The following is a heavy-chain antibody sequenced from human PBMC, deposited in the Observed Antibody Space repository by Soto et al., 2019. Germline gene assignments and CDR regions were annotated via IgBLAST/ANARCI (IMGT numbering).Heavy chain of an antibody. V-gene: IGHV4-34*01. CDR2: INDSGNT. CDR3: QGGDF. D-gene: IGHD3-16*01. Sequence: SETLSLTCAVSGGSFRGYFWSWIRQSPAKGLEWIGEINDSGNTYYNPSFKSRLTISVDTSTSQISLRLTSVTAADSAVYYCQGGDFWGQGIQVTVSS. J-gene: IGHJ4*02. CDR1: GGSFRGYF.